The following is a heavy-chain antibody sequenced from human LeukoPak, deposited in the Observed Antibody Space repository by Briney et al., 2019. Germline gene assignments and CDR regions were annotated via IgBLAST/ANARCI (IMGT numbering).Heavy chain of an antibody. D-gene: IGHD1-26*01. V-gene: IGHV1-69*05. CDR2: IIPIFGTA. CDR1: GGTFSSYA. J-gene: IGHJ3*02. Sequence: SVKVSCKASGGTFSSYAISWVRQAPGQGLEWMGEIIPIFGTANYAQKFQGRVTITTDESTSTAYMELSSLRSEDTAVYYCARGPPPYSGSSRAFDIWGQGTMVTVSS. CDR3: ARGPPPYSGSSRAFDI.